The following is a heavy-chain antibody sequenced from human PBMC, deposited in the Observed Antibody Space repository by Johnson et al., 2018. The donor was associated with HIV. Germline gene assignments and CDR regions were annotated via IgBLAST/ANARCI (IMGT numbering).Heavy chain of an antibody. V-gene: IGHV3-30*03. CDR2: ISYAGSNK. Sequence: QVQLVESGGGVVQPGRSLRLSCAASGFTFSSYGMHWVRQAPGKGLEWVAVISYAGSNKYYADSVKGRFTISRDNSKNTLYLQMDSLRGEDTALYYCARGQAGEGSTAGAFDVWGQGTMVTVSS. J-gene: IGHJ3*01. D-gene: IGHD3-16*01. CDR1: GFTFSSYG. CDR3: ARGQAGEGSTAGAFDV.